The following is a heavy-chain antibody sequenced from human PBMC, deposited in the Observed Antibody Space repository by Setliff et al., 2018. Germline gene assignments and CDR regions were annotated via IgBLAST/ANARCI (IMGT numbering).Heavy chain of an antibody. Sequence: ASVKVSCKASGYIFTGYYMHWVRQAPGQGLEWMGRISPHTGGTNSAQKFQGRVTMTRDTSISTAYMELSRLRSDDTAVYYCARGPFLEWLLYYDYWGQGTLVTVSS. D-gene: IGHD3-3*01. CDR1: GYIFTGYY. CDR3: ARGPFLEWLLYYDY. V-gene: IGHV1-2*06. CDR2: ISPHTGGT. J-gene: IGHJ4*02.